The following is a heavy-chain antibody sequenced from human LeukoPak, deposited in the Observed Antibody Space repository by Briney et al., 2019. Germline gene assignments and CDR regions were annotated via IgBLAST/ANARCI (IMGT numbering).Heavy chain of an antibody. V-gene: IGHV3-48*03. Sequence: GGSLRLSCAASGFTFSSYEMNWVRQAPGKGLEWVSYISSSGSSIYYADSVRGRFTISRDNAKNSLYLQMNSLRAEDTAVYYCARDPRCSSMSCYRSSFYGMDVWGQGTTVTVSS. D-gene: IGHD2-2*01. CDR2: ISSSGSSI. CDR1: GFTFSSYE. CDR3: ARDPRCSSMSCYRSSFYGMDV. J-gene: IGHJ6*02.